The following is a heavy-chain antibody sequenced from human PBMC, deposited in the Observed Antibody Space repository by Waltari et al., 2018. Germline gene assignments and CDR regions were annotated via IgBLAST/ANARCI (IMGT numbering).Heavy chain of an antibody. Sequence: QVQLVQSGAEVKKPGSSVKVSCKASAGTFSSYAISWVRQAPEQGLEWMGGIIPIFGTANYAQKFQGRVTITAGESTSTAYMELSSLRSEDTAVYYCARGPIAAAEAYYYYGMDVWGQGTTVTVSS. CDR1: AGTFSSYA. CDR2: IIPIFGTA. V-gene: IGHV1-69*13. J-gene: IGHJ6*02. D-gene: IGHD6-13*01. CDR3: ARGPIAAAEAYYYYGMDV.